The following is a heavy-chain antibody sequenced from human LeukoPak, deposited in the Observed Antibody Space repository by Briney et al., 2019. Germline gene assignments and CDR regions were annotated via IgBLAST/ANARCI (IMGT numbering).Heavy chain of an antibody. D-gene: IGHD2-15*01. J-gene: IGHJ4*02. Sequence: PGGSLRLSCAASGFTFSTYAMSWVRQTPGKGLEWVSDISGNGADTYYADSVKGRLTISRDNFKNTLYLQMNSLRAEDTAVYYCAKAPSRYCSGGSCFFDYWGQGTLVAVSS. CDR1: GFTFSTYA. CDR2: ISGNGADT. V-gene: IGHV3-23*01. CDR3: AKAPSRYCSGGSCFFDY.